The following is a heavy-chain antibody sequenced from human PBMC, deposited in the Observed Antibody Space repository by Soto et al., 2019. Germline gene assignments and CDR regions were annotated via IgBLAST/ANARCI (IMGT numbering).Heavy chain of an antibody. CDR3: VRGVDSSFDY. J-gene: IGHJ4*02. Sequence: QTRSLPFVISGDSVSSNRATWNWVRQSPSRGLEWLGRTYYRSKWKNDYALSVNSRITINPDTSKNRLSLQLSSVTPDDTAIYYCVRGVDSSFDYWGQGTLVTVSS. D-gene: IGHD6-13*01. CDR1: GDSVSSNRAT. V-gene: IGHV6-1*01. CDR2: TYYRSKWKN.